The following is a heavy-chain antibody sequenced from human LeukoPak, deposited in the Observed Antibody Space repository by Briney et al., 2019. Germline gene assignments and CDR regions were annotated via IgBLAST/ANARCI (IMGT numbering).Heavy chain of an antibody. CDR3: ARPKGDDYGDYGGFDY. CDR1: GYSFTSYW. V-gene: IGHV5-51*01. J-gene: IGHJ4*02. Sequence: GESLKISCKGSGYSFTSYWIGWVRQMPGKGLEWMGIIYPGDSDTRYSPSFQGQVTISADKSISTAYLQWSSLKASDAAMYYCARPKGDDYGDYGGFDYWGQGTLVTVSS. CDR2: IYPGDSDT. D-gene: IGHD4-17*01.